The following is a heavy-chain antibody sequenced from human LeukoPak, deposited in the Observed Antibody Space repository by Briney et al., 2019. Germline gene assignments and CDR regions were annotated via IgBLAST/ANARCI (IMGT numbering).Heavy chain of an antibody. J-gene: IGHJ4*02. CDR1: GYTFITYG. CDR2: ISPYNGKT. D-gene: IGHD2-2*02. V-gene: IGHV1-18*01. Sequence: GASVKVSCKASGYTFITYGISWVRQAPGQGLEWMGWISPYNGKTNSAQNLQGRVTMTTDPSTSTTYMELRSLRSDDTALYYCGRGPYCSSASCYTILGGDLDYWGQGTLVTVSS. CDR3: GRGPYCSSASCYTILGGDLDY.